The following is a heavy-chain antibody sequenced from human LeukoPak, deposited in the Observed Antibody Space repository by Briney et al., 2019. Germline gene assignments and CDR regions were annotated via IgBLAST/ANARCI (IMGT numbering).Heavy chain of an antibody. CDR1: GFTFSSYS. V-gene: IGHV3-21*01. CDR2: ISSSSSYI. Sequence: PGGSLRLSCAASGFTFSSYSMNWVRQAPGKGLEWVSSISSSSSYIYYADSLKGRFTISRDNAKNSLYLQMNSLRAEDTAVYYCARMWHDAFDIWGQGTMVTVSS. CDR3: ARMWHDAFDI. D-gene: IGHD2-21*01. J-gene: IGHJ3*02.